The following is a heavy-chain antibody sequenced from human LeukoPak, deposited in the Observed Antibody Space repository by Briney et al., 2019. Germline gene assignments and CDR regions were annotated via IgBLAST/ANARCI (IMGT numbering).Heavy chain of an antibody. D-gene: IGHD3-16*01. Sequence: GGSLRLSCAASGFTFSSYGMHWVRQAPGKGLEWVAFIRYDGINKYYADSVKGRFTISRDNSKNTLYLQMNRLRAEDTAVYYCAKGVTIWGYYMDVWGKGTTVTVSS. CDR2: IRYDGINK. V-gene: IGHV3-30*02. J-gene: IGHJ6*03. CDR3: AKGVTIWGYYMDV. CDR1: GFTFSSYG.